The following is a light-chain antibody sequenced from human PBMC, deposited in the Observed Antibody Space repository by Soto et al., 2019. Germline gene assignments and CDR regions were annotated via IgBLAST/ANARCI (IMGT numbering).Light chain of an antibody. V-gene: IGKV1-39*01. Sequence: DIQMTQSPSSLSASVGDRVTITCRASQSISTYLNWYQQKPGKAPKLLIYAASSLQSGVPSRFSGSGSWTDFTLTISSLQPEDFATYFCQQGYNTPLTFGGGTKVEIK. CDR3: QQGYNTPLT. J-gene: IGKJ4*01. CDR2: AAS. CDR1: QSISTY.